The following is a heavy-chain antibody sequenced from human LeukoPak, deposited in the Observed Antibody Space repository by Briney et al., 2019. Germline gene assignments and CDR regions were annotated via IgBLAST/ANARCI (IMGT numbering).Heavy chain of an antibody. V-gene: IGHV3-74*01. CDR1: GFTFSSYW. CDR2: INTGGSTT. Sequence: GGPLRLSCAASGFTFSSYWMHWVRQAPGKGLVWVSRINTGGSTTDYADSVKGRFTISRDNSKNTLYLQMNSLRAEDTAVYYCARVWVNSSSTNWFDPWGQGTLVTVSS. D-gene: IGHD6-13*01. J-gene: IGHJ5*02. CDR3: ARVWVNSSSTNWFDP.